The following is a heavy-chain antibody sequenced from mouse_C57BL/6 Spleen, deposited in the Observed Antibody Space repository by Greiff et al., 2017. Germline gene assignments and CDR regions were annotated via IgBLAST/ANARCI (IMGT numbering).Heavy chain of an antibody. CDR3: TGGYSNYD. Sequence: VQGVESGAELVRPGASVTLSCKASGYTFTDYEMHWVKQTPVHGLEWIGAIDPETGGTAYNQKFKGKAILTADKSSSTAYMELRSLTSEDSAVYYCTGGYSNYDWGQGTTLTVSS. J-gene: IGHJ2*01. V-gene: IGHV1-15*01. CDR2: IDPETGGT. D-gene: IGHD2-5*01. CDR1: GYTFTDYE.